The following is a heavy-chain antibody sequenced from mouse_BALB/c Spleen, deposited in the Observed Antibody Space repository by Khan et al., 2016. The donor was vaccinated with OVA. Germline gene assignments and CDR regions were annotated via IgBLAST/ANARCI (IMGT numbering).Heavy chain of an antibody. J-gene: IGHJ4*01. Sequence: LVKTGASVKISCKASGYSFTGYYIHWVKQSHGKSLEWIGYISCYNGGTGYNPKFKGKATFNVNTSSSTAYMQFNSLTSEDSAVYYCARDGYYYAMDYWGQGTSVTVSS. CDR1: GYSFTGYY. V-gene: IGHV1S34*01. CDR2: ISCYNGGT. D-gene: IGHD2-3*01. CDR3: ARDGYYYAMDY.